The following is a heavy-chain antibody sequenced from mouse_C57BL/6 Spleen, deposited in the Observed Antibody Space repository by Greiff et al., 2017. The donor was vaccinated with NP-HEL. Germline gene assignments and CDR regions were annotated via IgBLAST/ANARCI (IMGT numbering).Heavy chain of an antibody. CDR2: IDPSDSYT. D-gene: IGHD1-1*01. Sequence: QVQLQQPGAELVKPGASVKLSCKASGYTFTSYWMQWVKQRPGQGLEWIGEIDPSDSYTNYNQKFKGKATLNVDTSSSTAYMQLSSLTSEDSAVYYCARSTVVATGGYYFDYWGQGTTLTVSS. CDR3: ARSTVVATGGYYFDY. CDR1: GYTFTSYW. J-gene: IGHJ2*01. V-gene: IGHV1-50*01.